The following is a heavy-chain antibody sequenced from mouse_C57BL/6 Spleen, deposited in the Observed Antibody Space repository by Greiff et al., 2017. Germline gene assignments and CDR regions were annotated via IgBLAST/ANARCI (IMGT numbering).Heavy chain of an antibody. CDR2: IIPINGGT. V-gene: IGHV1-53*01. CDR1: GYNFTSYW. D-gene: IGHD1-1*01. Sequence: QVQLQQPGPELVKPGASVKLSCKASGYNFTSYWMHWVKQRPGQGLEWIGNIIPINGGTNYNEKFKSKATLTVDKSSSTAYMQLSSLTSEYSAVYDVARSPYSYGSIYVDYWGQGATRTVSS. CDR3: ARSPYSYGSIYVDY. J-gene: IGHJ2*01.